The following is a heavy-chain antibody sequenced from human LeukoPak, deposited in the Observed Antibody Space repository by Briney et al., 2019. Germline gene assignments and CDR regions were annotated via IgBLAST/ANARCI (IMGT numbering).Heavy chain of an antibody. V-gene: IGHV3-49*03. CDR1: GFTFGDYA. CDR3: TSASYSSGWYLDY. D-gene: IGHD6-19*01. J-gene: IGHJ4*02. CDR2: IRSKAYGGTT. Sequence: PGRSLRLSCTASGFTFGDYAMSWCRQAPGKGLEWVGFIRSKAYGGTTEYAASVKGRFTISRDDSKSIAYLQMNSLKTEDTAVYYCTSASYSSGWYLDYWGQGTLVTVSS.